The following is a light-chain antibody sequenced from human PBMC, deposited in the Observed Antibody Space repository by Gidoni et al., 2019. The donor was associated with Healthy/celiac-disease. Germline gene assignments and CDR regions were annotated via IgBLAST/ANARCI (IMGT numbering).Light chain of an antibody. Sequence: IVLTQSPGTLSLSPGERATLSCRASQSVSRSYLAWYQQKPGQAPRLLIYGASSRATGIPDRFSGSGSGTDFTLTISRLEPEDFAVYYCQQYGSSPFTFXPXTKVDIK. CDR3: QQYGSSPFT. V-gene: IGKV3-20*01. CDR1: QSVSRSY. J-gene: IGKJ3*01. CDR2: GAS.